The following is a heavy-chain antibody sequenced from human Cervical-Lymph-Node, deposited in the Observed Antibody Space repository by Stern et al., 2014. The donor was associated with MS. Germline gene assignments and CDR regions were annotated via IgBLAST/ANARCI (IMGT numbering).Heavy chain of an antibody. CDR3: ARVRAISSYFDY. D-gene: IGHD3-3*02. V-gene: IGHV6-1*01. J-gene: IGHJ4*02. Sequence: QVQLQQSGPGLVKPSQTLSLTCAISGDSVSSNSAAWFWLTQSPSRGFEWLGRTYHRSRGNKDYAVSVKSRITISPDTSKNQFSLQRNAVTPEDTAVYYCARVRAISSYFDYWGQGTLVTVSS. CDR1: GDSVSSNSAA. CDR2: TYHRSRGNK.